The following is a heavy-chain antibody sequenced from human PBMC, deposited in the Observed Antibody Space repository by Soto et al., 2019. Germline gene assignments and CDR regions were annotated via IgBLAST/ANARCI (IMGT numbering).Heavy chain of an antibody. Sequence: SETLSLTCTVSGGSISSSSYYWGWIRQPPGKGLEWIGSIYYSGSTYYNPSLKSRVTISVDTSKNQFSLKLSSVTAADTAVYYCARLSSSWRVETYYFDYWGQGTLVTISS. CDR1: GGSISSSSYY. J-gene: IGHJ4*02. CDR3: ARLSSSWRVETYYFDY. D-gene: IGHD6-13*01. V-gene: IGHV4-39*01. CDR2: IYYSGST.